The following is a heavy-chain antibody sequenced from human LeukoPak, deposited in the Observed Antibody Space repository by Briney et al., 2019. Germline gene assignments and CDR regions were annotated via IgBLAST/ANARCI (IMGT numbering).Heavy chain of an antibody. J-gene: IGHJ4*02. CDR3: AKSPDYDFWSGYYGYYFDY. V-gene: IGHV3-23*01. Sequence: GGSLRLSCAASGFTLRSYAMSWVRQAPGKGLEWVSAISGSGGSTYYADSVKGRFTISRDNSKNTLYLQMNSLRAEDTAVYYCAKSPDYDFWSGYYGYYFDYWGQGTLVTVSS. CDR2: ISGSGGST. CDR1: GFTLRSYA. D-gene: IGHD3-3*01.